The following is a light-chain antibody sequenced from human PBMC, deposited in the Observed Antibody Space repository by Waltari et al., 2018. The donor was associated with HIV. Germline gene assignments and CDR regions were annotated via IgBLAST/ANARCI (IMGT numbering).Light chain of an antibody. J-gene: IGKJ2*01. V-gene: IGKV3-11*01. Sequence: EIVLTQSPATLSLSPGERATLSCKASQSVGPYIAWYQQKVGQAPRLLIYDTSSRAPGIPARFSGSGSGTDFTLTISSLEPEDFAVYYCQQRSNWRTFGQGTKLEIK. CDR1: QSVGPY. CDR3: QQRSNWRT. CDR2: DTS.